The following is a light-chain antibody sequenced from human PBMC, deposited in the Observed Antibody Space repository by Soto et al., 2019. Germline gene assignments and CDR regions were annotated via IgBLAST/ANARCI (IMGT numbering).Light chain of an antibody. CDR2: TAS. Sequence: DIQMTQSPSSLSASVGDRVTITCRASQVISNSLAWDQQKPGEVPKLLIYTASAVHSMGTSWFRGSGSKTDFTLTICCLKHEDVAAEDCQTYDCLPNAFGEGTR. J-gene: IGKJ5*01. CDR1: QVISNS. CDR3: QTYDCLPNA. V-gene: IGKV1-27*01.